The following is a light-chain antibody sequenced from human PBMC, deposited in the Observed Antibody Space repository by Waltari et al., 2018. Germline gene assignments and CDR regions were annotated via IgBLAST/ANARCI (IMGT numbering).Light chain of an antibody. J-gene: IGKJ2*01. CDR2: KAS. Sequence: DIQMTQSPSTLSASVGDRVTITCRASQSISSWVAWYQQKPVKAPKLLSYKASSLESGVPSRFSGSGSGTEFTLTISSLQPDDFATYYCQQYNSYPYTFGQGTKLEIK. V-gene: IGKV1-5*03. CDR3: QQYNSYPYT. CDR1: QSISSW.